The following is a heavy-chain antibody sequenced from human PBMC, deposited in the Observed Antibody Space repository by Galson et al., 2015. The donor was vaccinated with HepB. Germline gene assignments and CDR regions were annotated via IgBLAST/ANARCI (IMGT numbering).Heavy chain of an antibody. CDR1: GFTFSSYA. Sequence: SLRLSCAASGFTFSSYAMHWVRQAPGKGLGWVAVISYDGSNKDYADSVKGRFTNSRDNSKNTLYLQMNSLRVEDRAVYYCAREGEIEGWGQHFDYWGQGTLVTFPS. J-gene: IGHJ4*02. V-gene: IGHV3-30*04. CDR3: AREGEIEGWGQHFDY. CDR2: ISYDGSNK. D-gene: IGHD5-24*01.